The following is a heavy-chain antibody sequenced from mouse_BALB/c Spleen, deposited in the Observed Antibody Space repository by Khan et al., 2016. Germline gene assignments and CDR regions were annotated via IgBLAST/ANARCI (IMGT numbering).Heavy chain of an antibody. CDR1: GYTFTSYV. Sequence: VQLQQPGPELVKPGASLKMSCKASGYTFTSYVVHWVKQKPGQGLEWIGYINPYNDGTKYNEKFNGKATLTSDKSTSTAYMEFSSLTSEDSAVYYFARGTHDCNYDWSFDVWGAGTSVTVAS. J-gene: IGHJ1*01. D-gene: IGHD2-3*01. CDR3: ARGTHDCNYDWSFDV. CDR2: INPYNDGT. V-gene: IGHV1S136*01.